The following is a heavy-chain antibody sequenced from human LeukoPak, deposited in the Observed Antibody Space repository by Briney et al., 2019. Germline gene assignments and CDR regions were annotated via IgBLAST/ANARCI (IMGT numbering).Heavy chain of an antibody. CDR2: LSYTGKT. CDR1: GVSVSTSH. D-gene: IGHD2/OR15-2a*01. Sequence: SETLSLTCNVSGVSVSTSHWNWIRQRPGKGLEWIGCLSYTGKTDYNPSLKSRGSISLGSSNNHFSLKLTSVTAADTAVYYCSEGYFEPFDHWGQGILVTVS. J-gene: IGHJ4*02. CDR3: SEGYFEPFDH. V-gene: IGHV4-59*02.